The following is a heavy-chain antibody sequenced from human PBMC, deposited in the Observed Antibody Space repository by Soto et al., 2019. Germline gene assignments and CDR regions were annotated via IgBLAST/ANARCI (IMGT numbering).Heavy chain of an antibody. V-gene: IGHV4-59*12. Sequence: PSETLSLTCTVSGGSMISYYWSWIRQPPGRGLEWIGFIYYAGSTYYNPSLKSRVTISVDKSKNQFSLKLSSVTAADTAVYYCARGPPFHWGQGTLVTVSS. J-gene: IGHJ4*02. CDR3: ARGPPFH. D-gene: IGHD3-16*01. CDR2: IYYAGST. CDR1: GGSMISYY.